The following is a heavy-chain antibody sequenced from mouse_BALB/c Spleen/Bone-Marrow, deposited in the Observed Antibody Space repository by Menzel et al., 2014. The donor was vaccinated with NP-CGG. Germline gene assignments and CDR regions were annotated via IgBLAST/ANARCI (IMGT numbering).Heavy chain of an antibody. Sequence: EVQVVESGGGLVKPGGSLKLSCAASGFAFSSYDMSWVRQTPEKRLEWVACISSGGGSTYYPDTVKGRFTISRDNAKSTLYLQMSSLKSEDTAMYYCARQGYYDYDYAMDYWGQGTSVTVSS. J-gene: IGHJ4*01. CDR1: GFAFSSYD. V-gene: IGHV5-12-1*01. CDR3: ARQGYYDYDYAMDY. CDR2: ISSGGGST. D-gene: IGHD2-4*01.